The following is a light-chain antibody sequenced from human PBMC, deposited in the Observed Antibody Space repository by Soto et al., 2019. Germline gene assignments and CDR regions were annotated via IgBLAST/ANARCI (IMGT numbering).Light chain of an antibody. V-gene: IGKV3-11*01. J-gene: IGKJ4*01. CDR1: QSVSSY. CDR2: DAS. Sequence: EIVLTQSPATLSLSPGERATLSCRATQSVSSYLAWYQHKPGQAPRLLIYDASNRATGIPARFSGSGSGTAFTPTIARLEPEDFAVYYCQQRSTWPLTFGGGTKVEIK. CDR3: QQRSTWPLT.